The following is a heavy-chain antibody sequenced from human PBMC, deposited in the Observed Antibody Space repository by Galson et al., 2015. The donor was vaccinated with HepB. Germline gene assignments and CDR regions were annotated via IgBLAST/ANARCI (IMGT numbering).Heavy chain of an antibody. V-gene: IGHV3-30*04. D-gene: IGHD1-26*01. J-gene: IGHJ4*02. Sequence: SLRLSCAASGFSFTDFAMHWVRQAPGKGLEWVAIISYDGKPPHYADSVRGRFTISRDISNKTLYLQMNNLKAEDTAIYYCARDPDDTEGYYMTFEYWGQGTLVSVSS. CDR1: GFSFTDFA. CDR3: ARDPDDTEGYYMTFEY. CDR2: ISYDGKPP.